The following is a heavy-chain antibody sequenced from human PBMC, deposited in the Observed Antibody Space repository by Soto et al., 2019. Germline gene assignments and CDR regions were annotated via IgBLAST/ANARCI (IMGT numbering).Heavy chain of an antibody. D-gene: IGHD6-13*01. V-gene: IGHV3-9*01. CDR2: ISWNSGSI. Sequence: EVQLVESGGGLVQPGRSLRLSCAASGFTFDDYAMHWVRQAPGKGLEWVSGISWNSGSIGYADSVKGRFTISRDNAKNSLYLQMNSLRAEDTALYYCAKDGAAAGSYYYYYMDVWGKGTTVTVSS. J-gene: IGHJ6*03. CDR1: GFTFDDYA. CDR3: AKDGAAAGSYYYYYMDV.